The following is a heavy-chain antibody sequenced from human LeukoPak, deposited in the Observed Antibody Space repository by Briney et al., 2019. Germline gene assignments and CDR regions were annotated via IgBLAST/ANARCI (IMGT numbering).Heavy chain of an antibody. D-gene: IGHD4-23*01. CDR3: ARDSTQRRGNEYYDALDF. Sequence: GGSLRLSCAASGVTFSSYWMSWVRQAPGKGLEWVANTKEDGSEKYYVDSVKGRFTISRDNAKNSLYLQMNSLRAEDTAVYYCARDSTQRRGNEYYDALDFWGQGTMVSVSS. CDR2: TKEDGSEK. CDR1: GVTFSSYW. V-gene: IGHV3-7*01. J-gene: IGHJ3*01.